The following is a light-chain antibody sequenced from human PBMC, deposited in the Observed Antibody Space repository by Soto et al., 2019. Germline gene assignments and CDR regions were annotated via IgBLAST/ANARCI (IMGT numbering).Light chain of an antibody. CDR3: QHYNNWPPWT. CDR1: QSVSSN. J-gene: IGKJ1*01. CDR2: GAS. Sequence: EIEMTQSPATLSLSPGKRATLYCCASQSVSSNLAWYQQKPGQAPRLLIYGASTRVTGVPARFSGSGSGTEFILIISSLQSEDFAVYYCQHYNNWPPWTFGQGTKV. V-gene: IGKV3-15*01.